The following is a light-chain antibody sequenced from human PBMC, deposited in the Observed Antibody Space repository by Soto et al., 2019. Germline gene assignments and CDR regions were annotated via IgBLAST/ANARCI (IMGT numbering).Light chain of an antibody. CDR1: QNVNSN. Sequence: EVELTQSPATLSVSPGERATVSCRASQNVNSNFAWYQQKPCQAPRLLGLGASTRAIGIPARVSGCGSGLEFTLTISSPQYEDVEVYQRQKYGSSLITFGQGTRLEIK. J-gene: IGKJ5*01. CDR2: GAS. V-gene: IGKV3-15*01. CDR3: QKYGSSLIT.